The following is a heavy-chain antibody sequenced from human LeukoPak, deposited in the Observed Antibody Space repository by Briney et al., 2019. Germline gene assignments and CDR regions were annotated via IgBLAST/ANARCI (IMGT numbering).Heavy chain of an antibody. V-gene: IGHV3-23*01. CDR2: IHGSDDNT. CDR1: GFTFSSNA. Sequence: GGSLRLSCAASGFTFSSNAMTWVRQAPGKGLEWVSAIHGSDDNTHYADSVKGRFTISRDKSKNTLYLQMNSLRAEDTAVYYCARGGPRDGYDYWGQGTLVTVSS. CDR3: ARGGPRDGYDY. J-gene: IGHJ4*02. D-gene: IGHD5-18*01.